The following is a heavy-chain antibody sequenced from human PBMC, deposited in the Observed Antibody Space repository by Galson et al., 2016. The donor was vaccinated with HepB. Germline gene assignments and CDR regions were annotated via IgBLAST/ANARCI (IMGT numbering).Heavy chain of an antibody. J-gene: IGHJ4*02. CDR3: VRDYSWSYDF. Sequence: SLRLSCAAPGFTFSDYFIDWVRQVPGKGLEWVGRIRNKPRSYTTDYAASVKGRFTISRDDSKNSVYLQMNSLKTEDTALYYCVRDYSWSYDFWGQGTLVTVSS. CDR1: GFTFSDYF. V-gene: IGHV3-72*01. D-gene: IGHD3-3*01. CDR2: IRNKPRSYTT.